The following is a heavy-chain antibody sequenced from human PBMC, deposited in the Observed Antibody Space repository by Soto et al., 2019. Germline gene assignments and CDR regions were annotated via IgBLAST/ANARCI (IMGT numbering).Heavy chain of an antibody. CDR3: ARAASITMSGAHSYYYNMDV. J-gene: IGHJ6*02. V-gene: IGHV1-69*13. D-gene: IGHD3-3*01. Sequence: ASVKVSCKASGGTFSSYTINWVRQAPGQGXEWMGGIIPIFGTVNYTQKFQGRVTITADESTSTAYIDLSSLRSEDTAVYYCARAASITMSGAHSYYYNMDVWGQGTTVTVSS. CDR1: GGTFSSYT. CDR2: IIPIFGTV.